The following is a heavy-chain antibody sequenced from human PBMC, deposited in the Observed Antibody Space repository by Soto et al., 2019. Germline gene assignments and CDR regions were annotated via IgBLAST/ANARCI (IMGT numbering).Heavy chain of an antibody. CDR3: ARGYSSGGYYGMDV. CDR2: IIPIFGTA. Sequence: RASVKVSCKASGGTFSSYAISWVRQAPGQGLEWMGGIIPIFGTANYAQKFQGRVTITADESTSTAYMELSSLRSEDTAVYYCARGYSSGGYYGMDVWGQGTTVTVS. J-gene: IGHJ6*02. D-gene: IGHD6-25*01. V-gene: IGHV1-69*13. CDR1: GGTFSSYA.